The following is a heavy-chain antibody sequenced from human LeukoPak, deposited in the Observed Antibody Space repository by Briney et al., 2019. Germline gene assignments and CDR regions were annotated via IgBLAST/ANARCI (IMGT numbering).Heavy chain of an antibody. CDR1: GFTFSTYS. J-gene: IGHJ3*02. Sequence: GGSLRLSCATSGFTFSTYSMNWVRQAPGKGLEWVSYITSSSSTIYYADSVKGRLTIFRDNAKSSLYLQMNSLRAEDTAVYYCARTYCSNGVCTRKAFDIWGQGTMVTVSS. CDR3: ARTYCSNGVCTRKAFDI. V-gene: IGHV3-48*01. CDR2: ITSSSSTI. D-gene: IGHD2-8*01.